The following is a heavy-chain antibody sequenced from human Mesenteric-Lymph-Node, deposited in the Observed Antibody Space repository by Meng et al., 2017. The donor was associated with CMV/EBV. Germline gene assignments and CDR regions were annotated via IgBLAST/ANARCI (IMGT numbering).Heavy chain of an antibody. Sequence: GESLKISCATSGFSFSDYYMNWIRQAPGKGLEWVSYVSNRGSPIYYADSVKGRFTISRDNAKNSLYLQMNSLRAEDTAVYYCARDLTVVVVAATESYYYYYGMDVWGQGTTVTVS. J-gene: IGHJ6*02. V-gene: IGHV3-11*04. CDR1: GFSFSDYY. CDR2: VSNRGSPI. CDR3: ARDLTVVVVAATESYYYYYGMDV. D-gene: IGHD2-15*01.